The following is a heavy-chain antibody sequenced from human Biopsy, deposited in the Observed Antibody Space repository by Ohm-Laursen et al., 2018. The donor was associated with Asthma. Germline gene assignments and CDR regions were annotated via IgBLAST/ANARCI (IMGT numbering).Heavy chain of an antibody. J-gene: IGHJ4*02. D-gene: IGHD3-22*01. CDR2: MYHSGSP. Sequence: TLSLTCTVSGGSITSSSYYWGWIRQPPGKGMEWIGSMYHSGSPYYHPSLKSRATISVDTSKNQLSLKMSSVTAADTAVYFCVRHQYSSSWSTFDYWGQGALVTVSS. CDR3: VRHQYSSSWSTFDY. CDR1: GGSITSSSYY. V-gene: IGHV4-39*01.